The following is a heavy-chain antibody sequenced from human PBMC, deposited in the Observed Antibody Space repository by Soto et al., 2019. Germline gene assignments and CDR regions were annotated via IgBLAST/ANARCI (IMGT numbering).Heavy chain of an antibody. D-gene: IGHD5-18*01. CDR3: ARQSGETYTPMDH. Sequence: GESLKISCKGSGFSFTSQWIAWVRQMPGKGLEWMGTVYPSDSHTRYSPSFQGQVTISADKSISTAYLHWSSLKASDTAMYYCARQSGETYTPMDHWAQGTLVTVS. CDR1: GFSFTSQW. CDR2: VYPSDSHT. J-gene: IGHJ4*02. V-gene: IGHV5-51*01.